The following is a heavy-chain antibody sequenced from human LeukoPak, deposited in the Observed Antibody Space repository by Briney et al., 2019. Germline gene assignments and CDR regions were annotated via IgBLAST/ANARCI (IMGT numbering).Heavy chain of an antibody. D-gene: IGHD5-18*01. Sequence: TSGGSLRLSCAASGFTFSSYSMNWVRQAPGKGLEWVSSISSSSSYIYYADSVKGRFTISRDNAKNSLYLQMNSLRAEGTAVYYCARDRGYSYGYGFDYWGQGTLVTVSS. J-gene: IGHJ4*02. CDR2: ISSSSSYI. CDR1: GFTFSSYS. CDR3: ARDRGYSYGYGFDY. V-gene: IGHV3-21*01.